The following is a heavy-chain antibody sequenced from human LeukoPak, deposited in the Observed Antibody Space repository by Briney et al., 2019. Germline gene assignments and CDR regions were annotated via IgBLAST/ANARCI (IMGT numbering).Heavy chain of an antibody. D-gene: IGHD2-21*01. CDR1: GGSISSYY. V-gene: IGHV4-59*08. CDR3: ARGLGDVDY. J-gene: IGHJ4*02. Sequence: TSETLSLTCTVSGGSISSYYWSWIRQPPGKGLEWIGYIYYSGSTNYNPSLKSRVTISVDTSKNQFSLKLSSVTAADTAVYYCARGLGDVDYWGQGTLVTVSS. CDR2: IYYSGST.